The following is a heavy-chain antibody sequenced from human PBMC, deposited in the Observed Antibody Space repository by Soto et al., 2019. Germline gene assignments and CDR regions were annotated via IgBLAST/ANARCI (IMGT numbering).Heavy chain of an antibody. CDR1: GFTFSNYA. Sequence: PGGSLRLSCAASGFTFSNYAMSWVRQAPGKGLDWVSTISSSGSNTYYADSVKGRFSISRDNSKNTVYLEMKNLRAEDTAVYYCAKGTWPIFGVVGINWFDPWGQGTLVTVS. CDR2: ISSSGSNT. V-gene: IGHV3-23*01. J-gene: IGHJ5*02. CDR3: AKGTWPIFGVVGINWFDP. D-gene: IGHD3-3*01.